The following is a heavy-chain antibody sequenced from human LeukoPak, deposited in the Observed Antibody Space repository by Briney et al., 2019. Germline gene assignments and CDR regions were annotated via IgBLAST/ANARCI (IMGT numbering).Heavy chain of an antibody. V-gene: IGHV4-38-2*02. J-gene: IGHJ4*02. CDR1: SYSINSGYS. CDR2: INHSGST. D-gene: IGHD4-11*01. Sequence: SETLSLTCTVSSYSINSGYSWGWIRQPPGKGLEWIGSINHSGSTYYIPSLKSRVTISVDTSKNQFSLKLSSVTAADTAVYYCARVTTVTAFDYWGQGTLVTVSS. CDR3: ARVTTVTAFDY.